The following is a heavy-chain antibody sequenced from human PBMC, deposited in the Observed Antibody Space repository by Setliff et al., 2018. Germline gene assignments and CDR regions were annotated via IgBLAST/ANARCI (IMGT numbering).Heavy chain of an antibody. CDR3: VRVGFEDDSSGSRIY. Sequence: SETLSLTCNVSGDSISSTYNGGWIRQSPGKGVEWIGILYHSGNTNYNPSLKSRVTISVDKSKNQFSLKLSSVTAADTAVYYCVRVGFEDDSSGSRIYWGQGTLVTVSS. D-gene: IGHD3-22*01. CDR1: GDSISSTYN. V-gene: IGHV4-38-2*02. J-gene: IGHJ4*02. CDR2: LYHSGNT.